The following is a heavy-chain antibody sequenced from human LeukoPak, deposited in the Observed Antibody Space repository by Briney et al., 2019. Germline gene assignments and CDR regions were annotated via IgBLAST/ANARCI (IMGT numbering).Heavy chain of an antibody. D-gene: IGHD3-10*01. CDR3: ARDDYGSGSYASNYYYGMDV. CDR1: GFTFSSYE. V-gene: IGHV3-48*03. CDR2: ISSSGSTI. J-gene: IGHJ6*02. Sequence: GGSLRLSCAASGFTFSSYEMNWVRQAPGKGLEWVSYISSSGSTIYYADSVKGRFTTSRDNAKNSLYLQMNSLRAEDTAVYYCARDDYGSGSYASNYYYGMDVWGQGTTVTVSS.